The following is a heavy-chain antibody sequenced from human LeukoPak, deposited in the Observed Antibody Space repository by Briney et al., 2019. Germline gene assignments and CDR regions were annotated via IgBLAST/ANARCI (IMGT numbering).Heavy chain of an antibody. V-gene: IGHV3-23*01. CDR3: ATLGVRTALVDY. J-gene: IGHJ4*02. Sequence: GGSLRLSCAASGFTFSSYAMSWVRQAPGKGLEWVSAISGSGGSTDYTDSVKGRFTISRDNSKNTLYLQMNSLRAEDTAVYYCATLGVRTALVDYWGQGTLVTVSS. D-gene: IGHD5-18*01. CDR2: ISGSGGST. CDR1: GFTFSSYA.